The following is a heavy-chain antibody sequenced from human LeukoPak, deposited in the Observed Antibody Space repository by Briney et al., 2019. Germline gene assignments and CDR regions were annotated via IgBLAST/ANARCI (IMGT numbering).Heavy chain of an antibody. CDR2: TNGNGSRT. Sequence: GGSLRLSCGASGFTFDNYNMNWVRQAPGKGLEWVASISSTNGNGSRTDYADSVKGRFTISRDNAKNTLYLQMNSLRVEDTAVYYCGSPMWDTGVIDDYWGQGTLVTVSS. J-gene: IGHJ4*02. D-gene: IGHD5-18*01. V-gene: IGHV3-74*01. CDR1: GFTFDNYN. CDR3: GSPMWDTGVIDDY.